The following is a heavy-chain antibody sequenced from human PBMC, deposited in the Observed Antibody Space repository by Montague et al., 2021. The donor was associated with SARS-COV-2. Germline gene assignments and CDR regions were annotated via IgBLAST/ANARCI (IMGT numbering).Heavy chain of an antibody. CDR1: GFTFSSYS. Sequence: SLRLSCAASGFTFSSYSMNWVRQAPGKELEWVSSISSSSSYIYYADSVKGRFTTSRDNAKNSLYLQMNSLRAEDTAVYYCARDYHYDILTGYYSSWGQGTLVTVSS. CDR2: ISSSSSYI. D-gene: IGHD3-9*01. CDR3: ARDYHYDILTGYYSS. V-gene: IGHV3-21*01. J-gene: IGHJ5*02.